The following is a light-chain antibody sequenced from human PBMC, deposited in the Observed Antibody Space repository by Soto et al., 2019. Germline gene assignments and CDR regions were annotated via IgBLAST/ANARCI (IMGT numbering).Light chain of an antibody. Sequence: EIVLTQSPATLSLSPGERATLSCRASQSIATYLGWYQQKPGQAPRLLIYSASNRANGIPPRFSGSGSGTDFTLTISSLEPEDCSVYYCQQRYDWPVTFGQGTRLEIK. CDR2: SAS. V-gene: IGKV3-11*01. CDR3: QQRYDWPVT. CDR1: QSIATY. J-gene: IGKJ5*01.